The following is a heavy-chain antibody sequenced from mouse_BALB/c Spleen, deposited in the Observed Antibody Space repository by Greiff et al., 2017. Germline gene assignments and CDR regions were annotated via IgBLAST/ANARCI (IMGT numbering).Heavy chain of an antibody. V-gene: IGHV1-18*01. J-gene: IGHJ4*01. CDR2: INPNNGGT. CDR1: GYTFTDYN. Sequence: VQLQQSGPELVKPGASVKIPCKASGYTFTDYNMDWVKQSHGKSLEWIGDINPNNGGTIYNQKFKGKATLTVDKSSSTAYMQLKSLTSEDSAVYYCASYYAMDYWGQGTSVTVSS. CDR3: ASYYAMDY.